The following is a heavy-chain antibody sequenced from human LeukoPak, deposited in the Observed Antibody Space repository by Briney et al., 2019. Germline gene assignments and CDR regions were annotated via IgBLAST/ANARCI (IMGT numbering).Heavy chain of an antibody. CDR3: AREVGNFNAFDI. V-gene: IGHV4-59*01. Sequence: SETLSLTCTVSGVSISSYYWSWIRQPPGKGLEWIGYIYYSGSTNYNPSLKSRVTISVDTSKNQLSLKLSSVTAADTAVYYCAREVGNFNAFDIWGQGTMVTVSS. D-gene: IGHD1-7*01. J-gene: IGHJ3*02. CDR2: IYYSGST. CDR1: GVSISSYY.